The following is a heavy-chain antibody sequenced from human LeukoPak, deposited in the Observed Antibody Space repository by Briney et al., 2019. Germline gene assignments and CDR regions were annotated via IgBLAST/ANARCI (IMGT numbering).Heavy chain of an antibody. V-gene: IGHV1-46*01. D-gene: IGHD3-10*01. J-gene: IGHJ4*02. CDR2: INPSGGST. CDR3: ARDIGGEMVRGVIINVGYFDY. CDR1: GYTFTSYY. Sequence: ASVKVSCKASGYTFTSYYMHWVRQAPGQGLEWMGIINPSGGSTSYAQKFQGRVTMTRDTSTSTVYMELSSLRSEDTAVYYCARDIGGEMVRGVIINVGYFDYWGQGTLVTVSS.